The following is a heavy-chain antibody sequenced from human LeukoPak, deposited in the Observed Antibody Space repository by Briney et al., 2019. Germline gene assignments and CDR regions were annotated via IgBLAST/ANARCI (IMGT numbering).Heavy chain of an antibody. D-gene: IGHD6-6*01. CDR1: GGSISSGGYY. V-gene: IGHV4-30-2*01. J-gene: IGHJ3*02. Sequence: SETLSLTCTVSGGSISSGGYYWSWIRQPPGKGLEWIGYIYHSGSTYYNPSLKSRVTISVDRSKNQFSLKLSSVTAADTAVYYCASPQTGGSSGAFDIWGQGTMVTVSS. CDR2: IYHSGST. CDR3: ASPQTGGSSGAFDI.